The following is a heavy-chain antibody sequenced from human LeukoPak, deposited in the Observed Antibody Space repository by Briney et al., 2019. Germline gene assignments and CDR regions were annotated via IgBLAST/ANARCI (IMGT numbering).Heavy chain of an antibody. CDR2: TRYDGSNK. V-gene: IGHV3-30*02. J-gene: IGHJ4*02. CDR1: GFTFSSYG. CDR3: AKGLYSSSWHRFDY. Sequence: PGGSLRLSCAASGFTFSSYGMHWVRQAPGKGLEWVAFTRYDGSNKYYADSVKGRFTISRDNSKNTLYLQMNSLRAEDTAVYYCAKGLYSSSWHRFDYWGQGTLVTVSS. D-gene: IGHD6-13*01.